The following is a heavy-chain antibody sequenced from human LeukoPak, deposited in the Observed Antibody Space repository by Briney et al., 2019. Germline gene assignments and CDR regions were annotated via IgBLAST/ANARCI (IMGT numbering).Heavy chain of an antibody. CDR1: GGSISSYY. V-gene: IGHV4-59*08. CDR2: VYYSGST. Sequence: SETLSLTCTVSGGSISSYYWSWIRQPPGKGLEWIGYVYYSGSTNYSPSLKSRVTISVDTSKNQISLKLNSVTASDTAVYHCATHSQHQLSWFDPWGQGTLVTVSS. D-gene: IGHD6-13*01. CDR3: ATHSQHQLSWFDP. J-gene: IGHJ5*02.